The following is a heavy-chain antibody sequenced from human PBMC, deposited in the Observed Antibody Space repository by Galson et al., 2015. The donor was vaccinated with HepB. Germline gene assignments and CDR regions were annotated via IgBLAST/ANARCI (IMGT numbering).Heavy chain of an antibody. D-gene: IGHD3-22*01. CDR3: AKLRYDSSGLPY. Sequence: SLRLSCAASGFTFSSYAMSWVRQTPGKGLEWVSDISGSGDSTYYAGSVKGRLTISRDNSKNTLYLQMNSVRAEDTAVYYCAKLRYDSSGLPYWGQGTLVTVSS. J-gene: IGHJ4*02. CDR1: GFTFSSYA. CDR2: ISGSGDST. V-gene: IGHV3-23*01.